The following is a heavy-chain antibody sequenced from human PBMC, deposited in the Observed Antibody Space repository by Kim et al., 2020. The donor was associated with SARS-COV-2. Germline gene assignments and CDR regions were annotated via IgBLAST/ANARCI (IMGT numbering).Heavy chain of an antibody. CDR1: GGSISSYY. CDR2: IYYSGST. D-gene: IGHD2-2*01. CDR3: AREGFCSSTSCQPIYGMDV. J-gene: IGHJ6*02. Sequence: SETLSLTCTVSGGSISSYYWSWIRQPPGKGLEWIGYIYYSGSTNYNPSLKSRVTISVDTSKNQFSLKLSSVTAADTAVYYCAREGFCSSTSCQPIYGMDVWGQGTTVTVSS. V-gene: IGHV4-59*13.